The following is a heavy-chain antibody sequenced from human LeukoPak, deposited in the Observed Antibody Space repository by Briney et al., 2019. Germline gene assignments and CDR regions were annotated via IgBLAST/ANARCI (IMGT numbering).Heavy chain of an antibody. Sequence: PSETLSLTCTVSGGSISNYYWSWIRQPPGKGLEWIGYIYYSGSTNYNPSLTSRVTISVDTSKNKLSLKLSSVIAVKTAVYYCAREAGRQGLVYAFDIWGQGTMVTVSS. J-gene: IGHJ3*02. CDR3: AREAGRQGLVYAFDI. CDR2: IYYSGST. V-gene: IGHV4-59*01. D-gene: IGHD6-19*01. CDR1: GGSISNYY.